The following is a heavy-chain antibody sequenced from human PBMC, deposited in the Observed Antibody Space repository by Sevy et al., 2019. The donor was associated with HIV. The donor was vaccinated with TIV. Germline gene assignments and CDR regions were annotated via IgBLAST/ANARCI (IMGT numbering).Heavy chain of an antibody. V-gene: IGHV3-23*01. Sequence: GGSLRLSCAASGFTFSSYAMSWVRQAPGKGLEWVSAISGSGGSTYYADSVKGRLTISRDNSKNTLYQQMNSLRAEDTAVYYCAKDPGGYDSSGYYTPIFYYWGQGTLVTVSS. CDR1: GFTFSSYA. J-gene: IGHJ4*02. CDR3: AKDPGGYDSSGYYTPIFYY. CDR2: ISGSGGST. D-gene: IGHD3-22*01.